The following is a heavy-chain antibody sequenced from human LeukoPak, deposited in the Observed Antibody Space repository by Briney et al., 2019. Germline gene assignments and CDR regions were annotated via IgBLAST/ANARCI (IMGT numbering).Heavy chain of an antibody. D-gene: IGHD3-22*01. Sequence: GGSLRLSCAASGFTFSSYGMSWVRQAPGKGLEWVSFITTSGATTSYADSVKGRFTISRDNPRNTLYMQMNSLRDEDTALYYCAIMHGYYDGSGYWVQWGQGALVTVSS. CDR3: AIMHGYYDGSGYWVQ. V-gene: IGHV3-23*01. CDR1: GFTFSSYG. CDR2: ITTSGATT. J-gene: IGHJ4*02.